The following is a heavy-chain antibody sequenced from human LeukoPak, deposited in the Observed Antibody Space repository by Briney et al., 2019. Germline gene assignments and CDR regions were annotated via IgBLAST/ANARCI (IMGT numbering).Heavy chain of an antibody. J-gene: IGHJ6*04. Sequence: PGGSLRLSCATSGFTFSSYAMSWVRQAPGKGLEWVSGISNSGANTYYADSVKGRFTISRDNSKKTLDLQMNSLRAEDTAIFYCAKDFANYPYYYSMDVWGKGTTVTVSS. CDR2: ISNSGANT. D-gene: IGHD4/OR15-4a*01. V-gene: IGHV3-23*01. CDR3: AKDFANYPYYYSMDV. CDR1: GFTFSSYA.